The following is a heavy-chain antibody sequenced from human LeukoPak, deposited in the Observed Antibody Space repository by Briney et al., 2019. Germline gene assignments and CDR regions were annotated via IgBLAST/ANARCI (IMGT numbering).Heavy chain of an antibody. CDR1: GFTFSSYG. D-gene: IGHD3-16*01. V-gene: IGHV3-33*01. CDR2: IWYDGSNK. CDR3: ARDRYAYAQMRPQGMDV. J-gene: IGHJ6*02. Sequence: GGSLRLSCAASGFTFSSYGMHWVRQAPGKGLEWVAVIWYDGSNKYYADSVKGRFTISRDNSKNTLYLQMNSLRAEDKAVYYCARDRYAYAQMRPQGMDVWGQGTTVTVSS.